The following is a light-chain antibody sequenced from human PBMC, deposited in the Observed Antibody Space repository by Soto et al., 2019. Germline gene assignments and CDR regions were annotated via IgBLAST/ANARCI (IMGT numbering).Light chain of an antibody. CDR3: QQYGSSPPST. CDR2: GAS. Sequence: ENVLTQSPGTLSLSPGERATLFCRASQSVSSSSLAWYQQKPGQAPRLLIYGASSRATGIPDRFSGSGSGTDFTLTISRLEPEDFAVYYCQQYGSSPPSTFGQGTRLEI. CDR1: QSVSSSS. J-gene: IGKJ5*01. V-gene: IGKV3-20*01.